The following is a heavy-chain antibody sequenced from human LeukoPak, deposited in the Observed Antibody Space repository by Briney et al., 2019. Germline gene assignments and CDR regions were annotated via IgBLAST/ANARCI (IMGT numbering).Heavy chain of an antibody. CDR2: IYYSGST. Sequence: TPSETLSLTCTVSGGSISSYYWSWIRQPPGKGLEWIGYIYYSGSTNYNPSLKSRVTKSVDTSKNQFSLKLSSVTAADTAVYYCAAYDYVWGSYRSVDYWGQGTLVTVSS. D-gene: IGHD3-16*02. CDR1: GGSISSYY. J-gene: IGHJ4*02. CDR3: AAYDYVWGSYRSVDY. V-gene: IGHV4-59*01.